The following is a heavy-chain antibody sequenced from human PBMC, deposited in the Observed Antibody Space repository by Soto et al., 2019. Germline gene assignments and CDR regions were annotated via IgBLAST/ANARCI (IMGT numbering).Heavy chain of an antibody. CDR3: AKEEDSQALDF. CDR2: ISPFNGNI. Sequence: ASVKVSCKTSGYTFRNYGISWVRQAPGQGLEWMGWISPFNGNIKFGQKFQGRVTMTTDTSTSIAYMELTSLRSDDTAVYYCAKEEDSQALDFWGQGTLVTVSS. V-gene: IGHV1-18*01. CDR1: GYTFRNYG. J-gene: IGHJ4*02.